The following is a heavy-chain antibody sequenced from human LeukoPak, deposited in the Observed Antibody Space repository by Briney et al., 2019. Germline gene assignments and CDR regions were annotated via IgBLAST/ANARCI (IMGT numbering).Heavy chain of an antibody. CDR3: ARFEWELLGAFDI. D-gene: IGHD1-26*01. V-gene: IGHV3-30*19. Sequence: GGSLRLSCAASGFTFSNYGMHWVRQAPGKGLEWVAVISYDGSNKYYADSVKGRFTISRDNSKNTLYLQMNSLRAEDTAVYYCARFEWELLGAFDIWGQGTMVTVSS. CDR1: GFTFSNYG. CDR2: ISYDGSNK. J-gene: IGHJ3*02.